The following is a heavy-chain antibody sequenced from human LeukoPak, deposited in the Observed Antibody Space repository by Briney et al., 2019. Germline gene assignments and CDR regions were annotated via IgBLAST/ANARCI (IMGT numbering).Heavy chain of an antibody. Sequence: GGSLRLSCAASGVIVNINYMSWVRQAPGKGLEWVSVMYSDGGTYYADSVKGRFTISGDNSKNTLYLQMNSLRAEDTAVYYCARDSAYCRGDCYTANWGQGTLVTVSS. V-gene: IGHV3-66*02. D-gene: IGHD2-21*01. CDR1: GVIVNINY. CDR3: ARDSAYCRGDCYTAN. J-gene: IGHJ4*02. CDR2: MYSDGGT.